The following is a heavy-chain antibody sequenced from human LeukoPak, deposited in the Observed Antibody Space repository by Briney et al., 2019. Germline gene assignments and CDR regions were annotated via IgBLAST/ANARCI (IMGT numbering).Heavy chain of an antibody. Sequence: GGSLRLSCAASGFIFSSHWMHWVRQAPGKGLVWVSRINSDGSSTSYADSVKGRFTISRDNAKNTLYLQMSSLRAEDTAVYYCARQYSSWFDYWGRGRLVTVSS. CDR2: INSDGSST. V-gene: IGHV3-74*01. CDR3: ARQYSSWFDY. J-gene: IGHJ4*02. D-gene: IGHD6-6*01. CDR1: GFIFSSHW.